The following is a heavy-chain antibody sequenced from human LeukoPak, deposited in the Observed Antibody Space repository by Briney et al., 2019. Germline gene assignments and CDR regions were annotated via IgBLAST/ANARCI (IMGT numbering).Heavy chain of an antibody. Sequence: TSETLSLTCTVSGGSISSYYWSWIRQPAGKGLEWIGRIYTSGSTNYNPSLKSRVTMSVDTSKNQFSLKLSPVTAADTAVYYCARASSGWSRGRSWFDPWGQGTLVTVSS. J-gene: IGHJ5*02. V-gene: IGHV4-4*07. D-gene: IGHD6-19*01. CDR2: IYTSGST. CDR1: GGSISSYY. CDR3: ARASSGWSRGRSWFDP.